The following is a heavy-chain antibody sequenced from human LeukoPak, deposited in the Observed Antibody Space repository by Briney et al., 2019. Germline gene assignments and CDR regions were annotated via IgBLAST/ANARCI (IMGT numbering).Heavy chain of an antibody. J-gene: IGHJ4*02. CDR2: IKQNGSEK. CDR3: AGSLGYCTSNVCYLKY. CDR1: GFTFSSYW. V-gene: IGHV3-7*01. Sequence: PGGSLRLSCAASGFTFSSYWMSWVRQAPGRGLEWVSNIKQNGSEKYYVDSVKGRFTISRDNAKNSLYLQMNSLRAEDTAVYYCAGSLGYCTSNVCYLKYWGQGTLVTVSS. D-gene: IGHD2-8*01.